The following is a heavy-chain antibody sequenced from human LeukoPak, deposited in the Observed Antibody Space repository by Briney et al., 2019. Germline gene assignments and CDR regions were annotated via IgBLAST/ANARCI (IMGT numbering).Heavy chain of an antibody. CDR3: ASIISLTGTITS. D-gene: IGHD1-20*01. CDR1: GYSISSGYY. Sequence: PSETLSLTCTVSGYSISSGYYWGWIRQPPGKGLEWIGSIYHSGSTYYNPSLKSRFTISVDTSKNQFSLKLSSVTAADTAVYYCASIISLTGTITSWGQGTLVTVSS. V-gene: IGHV4-38-2*02. CDR2: IYHSGST. J-gene: IGHJ5*02.